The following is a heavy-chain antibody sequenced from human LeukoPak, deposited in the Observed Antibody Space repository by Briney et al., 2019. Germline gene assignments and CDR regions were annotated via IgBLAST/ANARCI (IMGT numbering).Heavy chain of an antibody. D-gene: IGHD1-26*01. J-gene: IGHJ4*02. CDR3: ATIGDRRSGELYRIDY. Sequence: GGSLRLSCAASGXTFXNYAXHXVXQAPGXGLEWVAVVSYDGSNKYYADYVKGRFTISRDNSKNTLYLQMNSLRAEDAAVYYCATIGDRRSGELYRIDYWGQGTLVTVSS. CDR2: VSYDGSNK. CDR1: GXTFXNYA. V-gene: IGHV3-30-3*01.